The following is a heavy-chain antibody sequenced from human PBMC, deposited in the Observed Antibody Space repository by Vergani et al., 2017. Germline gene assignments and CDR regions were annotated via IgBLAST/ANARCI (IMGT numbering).Heavy chain of an antibody. CDR1: GGSFSIYY. CDR2: INHSGNT. Sequence: QVQLQQWGAGLLKPSETLSLTCAVYGGSFSIYYWSWIRQPPGEGLEWIGDINHSGNTNYNPSLKSRVTISVDTSTNQFSLKLSSVTAADTAVYYCARADSSGYYYVLNNFDYWGQGTLVTVSS. J-gene: IGHJ4*02. D-gene: IGHD3-22*01. CDR3: ARADSSGYYYVLNNFDY. V-gene: IGHV4-34*01.